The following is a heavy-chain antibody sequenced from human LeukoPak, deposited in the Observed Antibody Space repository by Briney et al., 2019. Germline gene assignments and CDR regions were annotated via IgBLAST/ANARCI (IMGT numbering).Heavy chain of an antibody. CDR1: GFSLSTSGMC. J-gene: IGHJ6*03. V-gene: IGHV4-39*07. D-gene: IGHD6-6*01. CDR3: ARDFSSSSTVYYFYYMDV. Sequence: SGPALVKPTQTLTLTCTFSGFSLSTSGMCVSWIRQPPGKGREWFVTISYSGTTYYSTSLKSRVTISLATSKNQFSLKLSSVTAADTAIYYCARDFSSSSTVYYFYYMDVWGKGTTVTVSS. CDR2: ISYSGTT.